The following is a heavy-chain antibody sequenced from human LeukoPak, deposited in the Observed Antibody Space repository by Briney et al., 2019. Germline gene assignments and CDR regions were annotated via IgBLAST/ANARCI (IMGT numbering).Heavy chain of an antibody. CDR1: GLTFSSYA. CDR3: AREGGDYDFDY. Sequence: GGSLRLSCAASGLTFSSYAMHWVRQAPGKGLEWVAVISYDGSNKYYADSVKGRFTISRDNSKNTLYLQMGSLRAEDMAVYYCAREGGDYDFDYWGQGTLVTVSS. CDR2: ISYDGSNK. J-gene: IGHJ4*02. V-gene: IGHV3-30*14. D-gene: IGHD4-17*01.